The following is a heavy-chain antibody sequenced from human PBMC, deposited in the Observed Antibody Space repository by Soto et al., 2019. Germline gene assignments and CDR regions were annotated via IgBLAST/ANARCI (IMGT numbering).Heavy chain of an antibody. CDR1: GGSISSGGYY. CDR3: AREGGIVGATAADY. Sequence: QVQLQESGPGLVKPSQTLSLTCTVSGGSISSGGYYWSWIRQHPGKGLEWIGYIYYSGSTYYNPSLKSGVTISVATSKNLFSLKLSAVTAADTAVYYCAREGGIVGATAADYWGQGTLVTVSS. CDR2: IYYSGST. V-gene: IGHV4-31*03. D-gene: IGHD1-26*01. J-gene: IGHJ4*02.